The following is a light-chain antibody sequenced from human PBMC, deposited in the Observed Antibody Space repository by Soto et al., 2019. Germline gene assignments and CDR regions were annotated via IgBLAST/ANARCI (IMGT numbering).Light chain of an antibody. J-gene: IGKJ4*01. V-gene: IGKV1-12*01. CDR2: FAF. CDR3: QQADSRPRT. CDR1: QDINSR. Sequence: DIQMTQAPSSVSASVGDRVTITCRASQDINSRLAWYQQKPGKAPKLLIYFAFNLESGVPSRFIGSGSGTDFTLTITSLQPEDFATYYCQQADSRPRTFGGGTKVDI.